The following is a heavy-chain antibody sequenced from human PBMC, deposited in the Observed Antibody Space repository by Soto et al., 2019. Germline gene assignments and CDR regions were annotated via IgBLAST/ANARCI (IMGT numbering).Heavy chain of an antibody. CDR3: ARGPVAGYSSGWYGY. CDR2: IYYSGST. Sequence: SETLSLTCTVSGGSISSYYWSWIRQPPGKGLEWIGYIYYSGSTNYNPSLKSRVTISVDTSKNQFSLKLSSVTAADTAVYYCARGPVAGYSSGWYGYWGQGTLVTVSS. CDR1: GGSISSYY. J-gene: IGHJ4*02. D-gene: IGHD6-19*01. V-gene: IGHV4-59*01.